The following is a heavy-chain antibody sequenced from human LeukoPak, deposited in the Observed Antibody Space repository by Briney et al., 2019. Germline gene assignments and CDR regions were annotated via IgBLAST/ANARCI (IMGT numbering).Heavy chain of an antibody. J-gene: IGHJ4*02. V-gene: IGHV3-30*18. D-gene: IGHD2-15*01. CDR3: AKQLGYCSDGSCYFPY. Sequence: GGSLRLSCAASGFTFSSYGMHWVRQAPGKGLDWVAVISNDGSKKYYADSVKGRFTISRDNSKNTLSLQVSSLRTEDTAVYYCAKQLGYCSDGSCYFPYWGQGTLVTVSS. CDR1: GFTFSSYG. CDR2: ISNDGSKK.